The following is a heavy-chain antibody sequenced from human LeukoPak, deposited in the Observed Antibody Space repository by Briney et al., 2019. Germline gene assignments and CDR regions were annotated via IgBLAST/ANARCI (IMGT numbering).Heavy chain of an antibody. V-gene: IGHV1-2*02. CDR3: ARYSGYDEPFEY. Sequence: VSVKVSCKASGYTFTGYYMHWVRQAPGQGLEWMGWINPNSGGTSYAQKLQGRVTMTRDTSVTTAYMELSRLRSDDTAVYYCARYSGYDEPFEYWGQGTLVTVSS. D-gene: IGHD5-12*01. CDR2: INPNSGGT. J-gene: IGHJ4*02. CDR1: GYTFTGYY.